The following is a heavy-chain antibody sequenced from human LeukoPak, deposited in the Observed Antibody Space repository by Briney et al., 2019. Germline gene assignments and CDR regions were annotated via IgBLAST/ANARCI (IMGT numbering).Heavy chain of an antibody. J-gene: IGHJ4*02. CDR1: GFTFSSYS. D-gene: IGHD4-17*01. CDR2: ISSSSSYI. Sequence: GGSLRLSCAASGFTFSSYSMNWVRQAPGKGLEWVSSISSSSSYIYYADSVKGRFTISRDNAKNSLYLQMNSLRAEDTAVYYCARDYSTVTTFFDYWGQGTLVTVSS. V-gene: IGHV3-21*01. CDR3: ARDYSTVTTFFDY.